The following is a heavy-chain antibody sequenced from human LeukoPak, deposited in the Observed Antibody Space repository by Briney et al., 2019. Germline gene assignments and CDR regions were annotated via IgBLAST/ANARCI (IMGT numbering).Heavy chain of an antibody. J-gene: IGHJ4*02. CDR1: GYTFTSYY. CDR2: INPSGGST. D-gene: IGHD3-10*01. Sequence: GASVKVSCKASGYTFTSYYMHWVRQAPGQGLEWMAIINPSGGSTSYAQKFQGRVTMTRDTSTSTVYMELSSLRSEDAAVYYCARGGDYYGSGSCIDYWGQGTLVTVSS. V-gene: IGHV1-46*01. CDR3: ARGGDYYGSGSCIDY.